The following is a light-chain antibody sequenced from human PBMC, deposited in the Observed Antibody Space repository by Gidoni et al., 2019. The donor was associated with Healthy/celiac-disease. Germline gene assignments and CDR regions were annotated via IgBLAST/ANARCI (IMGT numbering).Light chain of an antibody. CDR3: LQDYNFPRT. CDR2: AAS. Sequence: AIQIAHSPSSLSASVGDRVTITCRASQGIRNDLGWYQQKPGKVPKLLIYAASSLQSGVPSRFSGSGSGTDFTRTISSLQPEDFATYYCLQDYNFPRTFGQGTKLEIK. CDR1: QGIRND. V-gene: IGKV1-6*01. J-gene: IGKJ2*01.